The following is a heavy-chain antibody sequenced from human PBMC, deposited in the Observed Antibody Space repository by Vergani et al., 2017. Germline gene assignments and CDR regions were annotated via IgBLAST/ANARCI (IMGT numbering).Heavy chain of an antibody. CDR1: GESFSSFY. D-gene: IGHD3-22*01. CDR2: INNDGHT. CDR3: ARCFRDEGMIYGGTVENWFDP. Sequence: QVQLQQWGAGVVKPSGTLSLTCAVFGESFSSFYWSWIRQPPGKRLEWIGEINNDGHTNYNPSLESRVTLSIDTTKNQFSLKLKSVTAADTAVYYCARCFRDEGMIYGGTVENWFDPWGQGTLVTVSS. J-gene: IGHJ5*02. V-gene: IGHV4-34*02.